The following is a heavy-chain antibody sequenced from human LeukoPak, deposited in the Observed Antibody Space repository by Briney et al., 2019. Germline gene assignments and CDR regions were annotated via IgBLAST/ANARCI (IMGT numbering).Heavy chain of an antibody. CDR3: ARLRYYGPGGPYYYYYMDV. J-gene: IGHJ6*03. D-gene: IGHD3-10*01. CDR1: GFTFSSYS. Sequence: GGSLRLSCAASGFTFSSYSMNWDRQAPGKGLEWVSYISSSSSTIYYADSVKGRFTISRDNAKNSLYLQMSSLRAEDTAVYYCARLRYYGPGGPYYYYYMDVWGKGTTVTVSS. V-gene: IGHV3-48*01. CDR2: ISSSSSTI.